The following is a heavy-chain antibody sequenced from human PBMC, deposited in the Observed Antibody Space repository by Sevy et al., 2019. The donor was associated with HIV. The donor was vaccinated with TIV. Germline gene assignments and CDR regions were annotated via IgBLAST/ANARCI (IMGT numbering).Heavy chain of an antibody. Sequence: GGSLRLSCTASGFTFSNHAMHWVRQGPGKGPEWVAFIRNDGSHEYYAGSVKGRFTISRDNSKNTLYLQMNSLRPEDTAVYYCARDRKVLLVVYAIPFDAFDIWGQGTMVTVSS. CDR1: GFTFSNHA. J-gene: IGHJ3*02. D-gene: IGHD2-8*02. CDR3: ARDRKVLLVVYAIPFDAFDI. CDR2: IRNDGSHE. V-gene: IGHV3-30*02.